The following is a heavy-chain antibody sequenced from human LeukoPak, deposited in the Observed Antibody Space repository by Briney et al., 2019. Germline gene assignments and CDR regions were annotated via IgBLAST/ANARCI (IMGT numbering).Heavy chain of an antibody. CDR1: GYTFTSYD. Sequence: ASVKVSCKASGYTFTSYDINWVRQATGQGLEWMGWINPNSGGTNYAQKFQGRVTMTRDTSISTAYMVLSRLRSDDTAVYYCARDTGSSWTRIPGGYWFDPWGQGTLVTVSS. CDR3: ARDTGSSWTRIPGGYWFDP. V-gene: IGHV1-2*02. D-gene: IGHD6-13*01. CDR2: INPNSGGT. J-gene: IGHJ5*02.